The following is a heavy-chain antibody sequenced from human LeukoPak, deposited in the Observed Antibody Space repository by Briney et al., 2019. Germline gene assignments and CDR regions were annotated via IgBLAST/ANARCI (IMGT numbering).Heavy chain of an antibody. Sequence: PGGSLRLSCAASGLNLSSYAMRWVRQAPGKGAEWVSAISGSGGSTYYADSVKGRFTISRDNSKNTLYLKMNSLRAEDTAVYYCAKEGYSGYVGTSFPDYFYYWGQGTLFTVSS. D-gene: IGHD5-12*01. CDR2: ISGSGGST. CDR1: GLNLSSYA. CDR3: AKEGYSGYVGTSFPDYFYY. V-gene: IGHV3-23*01. J-gene: IGHJ4*02.